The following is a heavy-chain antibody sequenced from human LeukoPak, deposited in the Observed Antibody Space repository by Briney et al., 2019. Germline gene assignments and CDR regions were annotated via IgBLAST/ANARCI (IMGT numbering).Heavy chain of an antibody. V-gene: IGHV1-69*05. CDR2: IIPIFGTA. Sequence: SVKVSCKASGGTFSSYAISWVRQAPGQGLEWMGGIIPIFGTANYAQKFQGRVTITTDESTSTAYMELSSLRSEDTAVYYCERAQYQLLYNWFDPWGQGTLVTVSS. D-gene: IGHD2-2*02. J-gene: IGHJ5*02. CDR1: GGTFSSYA. CDR3: ERAQYQLLYNWFDP.